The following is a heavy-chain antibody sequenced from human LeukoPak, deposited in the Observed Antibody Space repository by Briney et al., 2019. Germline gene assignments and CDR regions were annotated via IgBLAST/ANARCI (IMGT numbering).Heavy chain of an antibody. J-gene: IGHJ4*02. CDR3: AKRGGIAAAGTFDY. Sequence: GGSLRLSCGASRFIFSNYAMTWVRQAPGKGLEWVSSIEGDGSGTYYADSVRGRFIVSRDNSKNTLFLQMNRLRAEDTALYYCAKRGGIAAAGTFDYWGQGTLVTVSS. D-gene: IGHD6-13*01. CDR2: IEGDGSGT. CDR1: RFIFSNYA. V-gene: IGHV3-23*03.